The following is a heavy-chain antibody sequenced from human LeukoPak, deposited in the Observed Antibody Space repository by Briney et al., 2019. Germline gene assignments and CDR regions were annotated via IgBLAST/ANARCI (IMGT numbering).Heavy chain of an antibody. Sequence: GESLKISCKGCGYRSTNYYIAWVRHMPGKGLEWMGIIHPGDSDTRYRPSFQGQVTISVDKSITTAYLQWNKLKPSDTAIYYCARDRGANFLDYWGQGTPVTV. V-gene: IGHV5-51*01. D-gene: IGHD1-26*01. CDR2: IHPGDSDT. CDR3: ARDRGANFLDY. CDR1: GYRSTNYY. J-gene: IGHJ4*02.